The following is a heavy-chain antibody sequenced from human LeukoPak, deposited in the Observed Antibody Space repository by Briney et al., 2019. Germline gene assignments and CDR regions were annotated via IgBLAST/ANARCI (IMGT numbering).Heavy chain of an antibody. CDR3: AKGLSIAVAFDAFDI. V-gene: IGHV3-9*01. Sequence: PGGSLRLSCAASGFTFSSYGMHWVRQAPGKGLEWVSGISWNSGSIGYADSVKGRFTISRDNAKNSLYLQMNSLRAEDTALYYCAKGLSIAVAFDAFDIWGQGTMVTVSS. D-gene: IGHD6-19*01. CDR1: GFTFSSYG. CDR2: ISWNSGSI. J-gene: IGHJ3*02.